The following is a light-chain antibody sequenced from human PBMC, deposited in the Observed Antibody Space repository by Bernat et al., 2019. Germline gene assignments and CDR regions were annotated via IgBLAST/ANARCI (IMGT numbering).Light chain of an antibody. V-gene: IGKV2-28*01. J-gene: IGKJ4*01. CDR1: QSLLHSNGYKY. CDR3: MQRIEFPFT. CDR2: LGS. Sequence: DIVMTQSPLSLPVTPGEPASISCRSSQSLLHSNGYKYLDWYLQKPGQSPRLLIYLGSNRASGVPDRFSGSGSGRDFTLKISRVEAEDVGVYYCMQRIEFPFTFGGGTKVEIK.